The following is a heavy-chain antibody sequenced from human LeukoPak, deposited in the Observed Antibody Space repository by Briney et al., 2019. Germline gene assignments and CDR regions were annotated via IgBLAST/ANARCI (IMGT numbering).Heavy chain of an antibody. CDR3: ARDSPVGATRFFDY. Sequence: PSGTLSLTCTVSGGSISSGDYYWSWIRQPPGKGLEWIGYIYYSGSTYYNPSLKSRVTISVDTSKNQFSLKLNSVTAADTAVYYCARDSPVGATRFFDYWGQGTLVTVSS. J-gene: IGHJ4*02. CDR2: IYYSGST. CDR1: GGSISSGDYY. D-gene: IGHD1-26*01. V-gene: IGHV4-30-4*08.